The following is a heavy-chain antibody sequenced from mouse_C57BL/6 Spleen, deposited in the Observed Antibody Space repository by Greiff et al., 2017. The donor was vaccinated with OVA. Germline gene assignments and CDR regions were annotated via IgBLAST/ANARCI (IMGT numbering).Heavy chain of an antibody. V-gene: IGHV6-6*01. Sequence: EVHLVESGGGLVQPGGSMKLSCAASGFTFSDAWMDWVHQSPEKGLEWVAEIRNKANNHATYYAVSVKGRFTISRDESKSSVYLLMNSLRAEDTGIYYCTRRLMWLLRGAMDYWGQGTSVTVSS. J-gene: IGHJ4*01. CDR1: GFTFSDAW. CDR3: TRRLMWLLRGAMDY. D-gene: IGHD2-3*01. CDR2: IRNKANNHAT.